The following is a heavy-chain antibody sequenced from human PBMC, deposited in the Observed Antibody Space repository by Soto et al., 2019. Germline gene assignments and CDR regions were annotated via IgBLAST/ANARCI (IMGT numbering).Heavy chain of an antibody. Sequence: QVQLVQSGAEVKKPGASVKVSCKASGYTFTGYFIHWVRQAPGQGLEWMGWINPRSGDTNYAQNFQGRVTMTRDTSITTAYMELSTLRSDDTAVYYCAKGWEVIMGAYYWGQGTLITVSS. CDR2: INPRSGDT. J-gene: IGHJ4*02. CDR3: AKGWEVIMGAYY. CDR1: GYTFTGYF. V-gene: IGHV1-2*02. D-gene: IGHD1-26*01.